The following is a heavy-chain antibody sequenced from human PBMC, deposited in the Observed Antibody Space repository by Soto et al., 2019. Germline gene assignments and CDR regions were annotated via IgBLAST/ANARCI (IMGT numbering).Heavy chain of an antibody. D-gene: IGHD3-10*02. CDR1: NSSLGAFH. CDR2: LIHGGST. Sequence: SETLSLTCAIYNSSLGAFHLTWIRQPPGKGLEWIGELIHGGSTNYNPSLKSRVTFSLDTSKSQFSLHVMSVTAADTAVYYCARSPLSYDYVRQTWREVGDSFDVWGRGTSVTV. V-gene: IGHV4-34*12. J-gene: IGHJ3*01. CDR3: ARSPLSYDYVRQTWREVGDSFDV.